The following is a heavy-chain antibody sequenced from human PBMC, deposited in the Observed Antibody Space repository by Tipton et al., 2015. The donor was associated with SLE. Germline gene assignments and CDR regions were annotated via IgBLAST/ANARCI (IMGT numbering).Heavy chain of an antibody. D-gene: IGHD4-17*01. CDR1: GGSFSGDY. Sequence: TLSLTCAVYGGSFSGDYFSWIPQPPGKGLGWVGEINHSGSPNYNPSLKNRLTISVNTSKNQFSLKLTSLTAADTAVYYCARGLYGDEPGYWGQGTLVTVSS. CDR3: ARGLYGDEPGY. V-gene: IGHV4-34*01. J-gene: IGHJ4*02. CDR2: INHSGSP.